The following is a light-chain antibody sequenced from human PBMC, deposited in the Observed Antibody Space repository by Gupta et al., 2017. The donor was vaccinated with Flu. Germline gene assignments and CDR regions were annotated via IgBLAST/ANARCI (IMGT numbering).Light chain of an antibody. CDR1: NIGSRN. CDR2: RDN. Sequence: SYHLTQPSSVSVALGQTARITCGGDNIGSRNVHWYQLRPGQAPVLVIYRDNKRPSDIPGRFSGSNSGDRATLTISTAEVGEEADYYCQIWDYNTVVFGGGTKLTVV. CDR3: QIWDYNTVV. J-gene: IGLJ2*01. V-gene: IGLV3-9*01.